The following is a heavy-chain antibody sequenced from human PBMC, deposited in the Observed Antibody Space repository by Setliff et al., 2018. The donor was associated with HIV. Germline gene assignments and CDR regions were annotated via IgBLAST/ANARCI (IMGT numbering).Heavy chain of an antibody. CDR3: ARGPNRYSGTYSYYYYMDV. CDR1: GFTFSSYG. Sequence: PGGSLRLSCAASGFTFSSYGMHWVRQAPGKGLEWVAFIRYDGSNKYYGDSVKGRFTISRDNSKNTLYLQMNSLRAEDTAVYYCARGPNRYSGTYSYYYYMDVWGKGTTVTVSS. J-gene: IGHJ6*03. CDR2: IRYDGSNK. V-gene: IGHV3-30*02. D-gene: IGHD1-26*01.